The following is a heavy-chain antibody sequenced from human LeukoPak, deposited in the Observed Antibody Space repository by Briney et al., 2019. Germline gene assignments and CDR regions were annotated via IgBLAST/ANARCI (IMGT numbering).Heavy chain of an antibody. D-gene: IGHD3-3*01. Sequence: ASVKVSCKVSGYTLTELSMHWVRQPPGQGLEWMGWTSAYNGNTNYAQTLQGRVTMTTDTSTSTAYMELRSLRSDDTAVYYCARWVRATIFGVVIHPHYYYYGMDVWGQGTTVTVSS. CDR1: GYTLTELS. V-gene: IGHV1-18*01. J-gene: IGHJ6*02. CDR2: TSAYNGNT. CDR3: ARWVRATIFGVVIHPHYYYYGMDV.